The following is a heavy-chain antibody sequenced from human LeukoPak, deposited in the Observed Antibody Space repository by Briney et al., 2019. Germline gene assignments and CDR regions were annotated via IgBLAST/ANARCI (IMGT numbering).Heavy chain of an antibody. CDR3: ARFQLPPYYGMDV. CDR1: GYTFTGYY. Sequence: ASVKVSCKASGYTFTGYYMHWVRQAPGQGLEWMGRINPNSGGTNYAQKFQGRVTMTRDTSISTAYMELSRLRSDDTAVYYRARFQLPPYYGMDVWGQGTTVTVSS. CDR2: INPNSGGT. V-gene: IGHV1-2*06. D-gene: IGHD2-2*01. J-gene: IGHJ6*02.